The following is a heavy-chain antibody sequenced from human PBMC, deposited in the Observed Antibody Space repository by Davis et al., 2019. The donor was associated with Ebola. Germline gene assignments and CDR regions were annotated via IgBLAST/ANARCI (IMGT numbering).Heavy chain of an antibody. Sequence: AASVKVSCKASGYTFTSYDINWVRQATGQGLEWMGWMNPNSGNTGYAQKFQGRVTMTRNTSISTAYMELSSLRSEDTAVYYCARGGVLAPYYYYGMDVWGQGTTVTVSS. D-gene: IGHD3-10*01. CDR3: ARGGVLAPYYYYGMDV. J-gene: IGHJ6*02. V-gene: IGHV1-8*01. CDR1: GYTFTSYD. CDR2: MNPNSGNT.